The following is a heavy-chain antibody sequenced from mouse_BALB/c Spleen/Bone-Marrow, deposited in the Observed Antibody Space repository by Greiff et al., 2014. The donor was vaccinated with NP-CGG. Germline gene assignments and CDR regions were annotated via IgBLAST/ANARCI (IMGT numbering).Heavy chain of an antibody. Sequence: EVQGVESGGGLVQPGGSLRLSCATSGFTFADYYMNWVRQPPGKALEWLSFIRNKANGYATEYSASVKGRFTISRDNSQSILYLQMNTLRAEDSATYYCARDRGGLLFDYWGQGTALTVSS. CDR2: IRNKANGYAT. D-gene: IGHD1-1*02. CDR1: GFTFADYY. CDR3: ARDRGGLLFDY. J-gene: IGHJ2*01. V-gene: IGHV7-3*02.